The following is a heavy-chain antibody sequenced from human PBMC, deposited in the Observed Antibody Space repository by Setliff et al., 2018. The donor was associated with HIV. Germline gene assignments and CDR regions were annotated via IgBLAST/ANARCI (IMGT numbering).Heavy chain of an antibody. V-gene: IGHV3-23*01. Sequence: PGGSLRLSCAASGFTFNNYAMSWVRQAPGKGLEWVSDISGSGGRTYYADSVKGRFTISRDNSKNTLYLQMNNLRADDTAVYYCAKGGVGYSTGWYSLAFDIWGQGTMVTVSS. J-gene: IGHJ3*02. D-gene: IGHD6-19*01. CDR1: GFTFNNYA. CDR3: AKGGVGYSTGWYSLAFDI. CDR2: ISGSGGRT.